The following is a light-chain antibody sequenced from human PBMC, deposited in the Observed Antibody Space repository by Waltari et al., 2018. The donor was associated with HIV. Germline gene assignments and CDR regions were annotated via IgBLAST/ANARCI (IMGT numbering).Light chain of an antibody. CDR2: DSS. J-gene: IGLJ2*01. V-gene: IGLV1-51*01. Sequence: SVLTQPPSVSAAAGQKVTISCSGSSSNIGETYVSWFQQIPRTAPRLLIYDSSGRPSGIPDRFSGSKSGTSATLAITGLQTGDEADYYCATWDSSLNSVVFGGGTKLTVL. CDR1: SSNIGETY. CDR3: ATWDSSLNSVV.